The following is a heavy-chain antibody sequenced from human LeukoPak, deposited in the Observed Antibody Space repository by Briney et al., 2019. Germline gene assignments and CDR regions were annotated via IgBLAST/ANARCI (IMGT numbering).Heavy chain of an antibody. CDR2: ISWNSGSI. Sequence: SGGSLRLSCAASGFTFDDYAMHWVRQAPGEGLEWVSGISWNSGSIVYADCVKGRFTISRDNAKNSLYLQMNSLRAEDTALYYCAKDMNFRREIAAAGSSVGFDPWGQGTLVTVSS. D-gene: IGHD6-13*01. CDR3: AKDMNFRREIAAAGSSVGFDP. J-gene: IGHJ5*02. CDR1: GFTFDDYA. V-gene: IGHV3-9*01.